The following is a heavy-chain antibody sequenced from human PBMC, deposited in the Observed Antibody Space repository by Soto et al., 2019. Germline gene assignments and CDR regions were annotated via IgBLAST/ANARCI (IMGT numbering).Heavy chain of an antibody. CDR3: ARDWGTCTPGECYSHGFDL. D-gene: IGHD2-21*01. CDR2: SWHDGRHL. V-gene: IGHV3-33*01. J-gene: IGHJ3*01. Sequence: QEQLVESGGGMVQPGGSLRLSCAVSGFTLDTYGMHWVRQAAGQGLGWVAVSWHDGRHLDYADSVRGRFTVFRDDSKNTLFLEMNGLRGDDTAVYYCARDWGTCTPGECYSHGFDLWGQGTLVTVSS. CDR1: GFTLDTYG.